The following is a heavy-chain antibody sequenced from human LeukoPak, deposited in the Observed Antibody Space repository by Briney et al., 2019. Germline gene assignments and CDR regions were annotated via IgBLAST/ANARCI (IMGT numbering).Heavy chain of an antibody. CDR1: GYTFTSYD. V-gene: IGHV1-8*01. CDR2: MNPNSGNT. Sequence: ASVKASCKASGYTFTSYDINWVRQATGQGLEWMGWMNPNSGNTGYAQKFQGRVTMTRNTSISTAYMELSSLRSEDTAVYYCARAVNYYDSSGYYSPADYWGQGTLVTVSS. CDR3: ARAVNYYDSSGYYSPADY. J-gene: IGHJ4*02. D-gene: IGHD3-22*01.